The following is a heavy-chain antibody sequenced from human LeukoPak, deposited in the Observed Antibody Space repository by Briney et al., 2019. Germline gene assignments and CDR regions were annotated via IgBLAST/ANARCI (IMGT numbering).Heavy chain of an antibody. CDR3: AREDYGGNSLDY. Sequence: GGSLRLSCAASGFTFSRYSMNWVRQAPGKGLEWVAVISYDGSNKYYADSVKGRFTISRDNSKNTLYLQMNSLRAEDTAVYYCAREDYGGNSLDYWGQGTLVTVSS. V-gene: IGHV3-30*03. CDR2: ISYDGSNK. D-gene: IGHD4-23*01. CDR1: GFTFSRYS. J-gene: IGHJ4*02.